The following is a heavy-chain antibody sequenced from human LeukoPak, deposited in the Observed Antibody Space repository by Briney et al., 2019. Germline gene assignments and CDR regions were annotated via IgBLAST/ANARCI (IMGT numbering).Heavy chain of an antibody. D-gene: IGHD4-23*01. CDR2: ISYDGSNK. V-gene: IGHV3-30*03. Sequence: PGGSLRLSCAASGFIFNNYAMHWVRQAPGKGLEWVAVISYDGSNKYYADSVKGRFTISRDNSKNTLYLQMNSLRAEDTAVYYCARVSGGNVYWGQGTLVTVSS. J-gene: IGHJ4*02. CDR3: ARVSGGNVY. CDR1: GFIFNNYA.